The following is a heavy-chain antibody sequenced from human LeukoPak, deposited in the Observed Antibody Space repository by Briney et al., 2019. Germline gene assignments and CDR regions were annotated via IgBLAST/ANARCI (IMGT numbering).Heavy chain of an antibody. V-gene: IGHV3-23*01. CDR1: GLTFSDHA. J-gene: IGHJ4*02. Sequence: GGSLRLSCAASGLTFSDHAMGWVRQAPGKGLEWVSSSGSSGNTYYADSVKGRYSISRDNSKNTVFLQINRLRAEGTAIYYCANWGAGTKGLYWGQGTLVTVSS. CDR2: SSGSSGNT. CDR3: ANWGAGTKGLY. D-gene: IGHD1-1*01.